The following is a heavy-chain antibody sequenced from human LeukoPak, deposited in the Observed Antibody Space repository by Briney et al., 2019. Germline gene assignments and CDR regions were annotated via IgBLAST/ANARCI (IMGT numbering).Heavy chain of an antibody. CDR1: GFTFSAFE. D-gene: IGHD2-15*01. V-gene: IGHV3-48*03. J-gene: IGHJ5*02. Sequence: RPGGSLRLSCAASGFTFSAFEMNWVRQAPGRGLEWVSYISETGFTKKYAASVKGRFTISRDNARNSLYLQMNSLRAEDTAIYYCATHPTGYCSAGTCYGYPSTWGQGTLVTVSS. CDR3: ATHPTGYCSAGTCYGYPST. CDR2: ISETGFTK.